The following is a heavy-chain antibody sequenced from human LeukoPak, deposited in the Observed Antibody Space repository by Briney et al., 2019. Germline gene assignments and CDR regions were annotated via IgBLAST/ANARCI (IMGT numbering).Heavy chain of an antibody. CDR3: ARTDSTTPDYYDSSGYYPFDY. CDR2: INSDGSST. CDR1: GFTFSSYW. Sequence: QAGGSLRLSCAASGFTFSSYWMHWVRQAPGKGLVWVSRINSDGSSTSYADSVKGRFTISRDNAKNSLYLQMNSLRAEDTAVYYCARTDSTTPDYYDSSGYYPFDYWGQGTLVTVSS. D-gene: IGHD3-22*01. J-gene: IGHJ4*02. V-gene: IGHV3-74*01.